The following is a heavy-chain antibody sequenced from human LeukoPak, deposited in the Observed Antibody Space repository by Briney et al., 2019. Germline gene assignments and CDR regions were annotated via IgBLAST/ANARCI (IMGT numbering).Heavy chain of an antibody. V-gene: IGHV4-38-2*02. CDR3: ARFTVIDIPHTGAFDV. D-gene: IGHD2/OR15-2a*01. CDR2: IYHSGRT. CDR1: GYSISSGYY. J-gene: IGHJ3*01. Sequence: PSETLSLTCTVSGYSISSGYYWGWIRQPPGKWLEWIGSIYHSGRTFYNPSLKSRVTISVDTAKNQFSLKLTSMTAADTAMYFCARFTVIDIPHTGAFDVWGQGTMVTVSS.